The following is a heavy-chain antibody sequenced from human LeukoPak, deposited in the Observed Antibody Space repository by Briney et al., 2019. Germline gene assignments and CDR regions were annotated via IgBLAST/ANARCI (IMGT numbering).Heavy chain of an antibody. CDR1: GFTFSSYV. V-gene: IGHV3-30*04. J-gene: IGHJ4*02. Sequence: GGSLRLSCAASGFTFSSYVMHWVRQAPGKGLEWVAIISYDGSNEYYADSVKGRFTISRDNAKNSLYLQMNSLRAEDTALYYCARRFDYWGQGTLVTVSS. CDR3: ARRFDY. CDR2: ISYDGSNE.